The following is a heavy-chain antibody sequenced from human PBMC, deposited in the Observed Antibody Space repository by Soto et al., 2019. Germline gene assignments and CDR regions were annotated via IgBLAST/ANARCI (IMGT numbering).Heavy chain of an antibody. J-gene: IGHJ5*02. CDR2: INPDAGAT. CDR1: AYSFTTYH. Sequence: QVQLVQSGAEVKKPGASVTVSFKASAYSFTTYHIHWVRQAPGQGLEWMGLINPDAGATNYAQRFQCRLRLTRDTSTSTVYMELRSLTFDDTAVYYCARGDIVLVPASEGNWFDPWGQGTWVTVSS. D-gene: IGHD2-2*01. V-gene: IGHV1-46*01. CDR3: ARGDIVLVPASEGNWFDP.